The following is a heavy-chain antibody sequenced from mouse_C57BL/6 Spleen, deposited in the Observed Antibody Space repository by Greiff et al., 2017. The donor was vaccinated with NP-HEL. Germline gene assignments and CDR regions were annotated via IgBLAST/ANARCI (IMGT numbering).Heavy chain of an antibody. Sequence: VQLQQSGPELVKPGASVKMSCKASGYTFTDYNMHWVKQSHGKSLEWIGYINPNNGGTSYNQKFKGKATLTVNKSSSTAYMELRSLTSEDSAVYYCARPRAGAAWFAYWGQGTLVTVSA. V-gene: IGHV1-22*01. CDR2: INPNNGGT. D-gene: IGHD3-1*01. CDR3: ARPRAGAAWFAY. CDR1: GYTFTDYN. J-gene: IGHJ3*01.